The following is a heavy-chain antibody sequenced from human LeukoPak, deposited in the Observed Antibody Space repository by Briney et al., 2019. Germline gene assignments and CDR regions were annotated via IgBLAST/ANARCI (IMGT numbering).Heavy chain of an antibody. Sequence: GGSLRLSCAASGFTFSSYGVHWVRQAPGKGLEWVAFIRYDGSNKYYADSVKGRFTISRDNAKNTLYLQMNGLRAEDTAVYYCARDLVVTSAYWGQGTLVTVSS. CDR2: IRYDGSNK. D-gene: IGHD2-2*01. J-gene: IGHJ4*02. CDR1: GFTFSSYG. V-gene: IGHV3-30*02. CDR3: ARDLVVTSAY.